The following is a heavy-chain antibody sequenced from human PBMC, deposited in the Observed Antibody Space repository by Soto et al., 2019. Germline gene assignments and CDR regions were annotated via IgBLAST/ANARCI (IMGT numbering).Heavy chain of an antibody. CDR3: ARGYDFWSGYYTLGY. Sequence: SETLSLTCTVSGGSISSYYWSWIRQPPGKGLEWIGYIYYSGSTNYNPSLKSRVTISVDTSKNQFSLKLSSVTAADTAVYYCARGYDFWSGYYTLGYWGQGTLVTVPQ. CDR2: IYYSGST. V-gene: IGHV4-59*01. CDR1: GGSISSYY. J-gene: IGHJ4*02. D-gene: IGHD3-3*01.